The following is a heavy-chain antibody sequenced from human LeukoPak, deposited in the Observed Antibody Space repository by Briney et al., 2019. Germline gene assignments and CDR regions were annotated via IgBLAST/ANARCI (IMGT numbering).Heavy chain of an antibody. V-gene: IGHV4-39*07. CDR1: GGSISSSSYY. D-gene: IGHD4-17*01. CDR3: ARERITTTEVDY. Sequence: SETLSLTCTVSGGSISSSSYYWGWVRQPPGRGREWIGSIYYSGSTYYNPSLKSRVTISVDTSKNQFSLRLSSVTAADTAVYYCARERITTTEVDYWGQGTLVTVSS. CDR2: IYYSGST. J-gene: IGHJ4*02.